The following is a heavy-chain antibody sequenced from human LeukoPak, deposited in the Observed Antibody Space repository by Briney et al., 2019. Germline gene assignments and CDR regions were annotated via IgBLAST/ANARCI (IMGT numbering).Heavy chain of an antibody. J-gene: IGHJ4*02. CDR3: ARNFYFDSSGYYHY. V-gene: IGHV1-2*02. CDR2: INPNSGDT. D-gene: IGHD3-22*01. CDR1: GYTFTGYW. Sequence: GASVKVSCKASGYTFTGYWMHWVRQAPGQGLEWMGWINPNSGDTNYGQKFQGRVTMTRDTSISTAYMELSRLRSDDTAVYYCARNFYFDSSGYYHYWGQGTLVTVSS.